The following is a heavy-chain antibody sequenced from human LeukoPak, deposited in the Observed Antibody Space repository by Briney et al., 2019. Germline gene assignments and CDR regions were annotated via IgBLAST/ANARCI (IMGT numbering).Heavy chain of an antibody. CDR1: GFTFSSYW. J-gene: IGHJ6*02. CDR3: ARERRFGENGMDV. D-gene: IGHD3-10*01. CDR2: INSDGSST. Sequence: GGSLRLSCAASGFTFSSYWMHWVRQAPGKGLVWVSRINSDGSSTSYAASVKGRFTISRDNAKNTLYLQMNSLRAEDTAVYYCARERRFGENGMDVWGQGTTVTVSS. V-gene: IGHV3-74*01.